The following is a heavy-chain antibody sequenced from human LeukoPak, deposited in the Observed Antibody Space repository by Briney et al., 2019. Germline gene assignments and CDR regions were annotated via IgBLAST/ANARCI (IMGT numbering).Heavy chain of an antibody. Sequence: SETLSLTCAVYGGSFSGYYWSRIRQPPGKGLEWIGEINHSGSTNYNPSLKSRVTISVDTSKNQFSLKLSSVTAADTAVYYCARVKEGSGWYWFDPWGQGTLVTVSS. D-gene: IGHD6-19*01. CDR3: ARVKEGSGWYWFDP. CDR2: INHSGST. J-gene: IGHJ5*02. CDR1: GGSFSGYY. V-gene: IGHV4-34*01.